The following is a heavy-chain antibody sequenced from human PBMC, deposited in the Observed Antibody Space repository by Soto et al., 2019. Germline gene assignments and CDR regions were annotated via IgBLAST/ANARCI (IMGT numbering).Heavy chain of an antibody. J-gene: IGHJ4*02. CDR2: IYHSGST. CDR1: GGSISSGGYS. CDR3: ASLYSGYGFGY. Sequence: SETLSLTCAVSGGSISSGGYSWSWIRQPPGKGLEWIGYIYHSGSTYYNPSLKSRVTISVDRSKNQFSLKLSSVTAADTAVYYCASLYSGYGFGYWGQGALVTVSS. D-gene: IGHD5-12*01. V-gene: IGHV4-30-2*01.